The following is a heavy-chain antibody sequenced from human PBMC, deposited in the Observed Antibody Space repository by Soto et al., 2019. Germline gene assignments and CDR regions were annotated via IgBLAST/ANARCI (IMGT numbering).Heavy chain of an antibody. V-gene: IGHV1-2*04. D-gene: IGHD2-2*02. CDR1: GYTFTGYY. CDR2: INPSRGGT. Sequence: ASVKVSCKASGYTFTGYYRHWVRQAPGQGLEWVGWINPSRGGTNYAQKFQGWVTMTRDTSISTAYMELSRLRSDATALYYCARFGGCSSTSCYKGMDVWGQGTTVTVSS. J-gene: IGHJ6*02. CDR3: ARFGGCSSTSCYKGMDV.